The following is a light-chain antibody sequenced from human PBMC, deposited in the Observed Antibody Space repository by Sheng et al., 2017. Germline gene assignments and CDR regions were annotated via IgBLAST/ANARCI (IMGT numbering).Light chain of an antibody. CDR1: SSDVGSYNL. Sequence: QSALTQPASVSGSPGQSITISCTGTSSDVGSYNLVSWYQQHPGKAPKLMIYEVSKRPSGIPDRFSGSKSGTSATLDITGLQAGDEADYYCATWDSSLSNGVFGGGTKVIVL. CDR3: ATWDSSLSNGV. J-gene: IGLJ3*02. CDR2: EVS. V-gene: IGLV2-14*02.